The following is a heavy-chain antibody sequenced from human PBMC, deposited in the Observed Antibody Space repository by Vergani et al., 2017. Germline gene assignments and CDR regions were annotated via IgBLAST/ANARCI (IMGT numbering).Heavy chain of an antibody. J-gene: IGHJ4*02. CDR1: GYSISSGYY. Sequence: QVQLQESGPGLVKPSETLSLTCAVSGYSISSGYYWGWIRQPPGKGLEWIGSIYHSGSTYYNPSLKSRVTISVDTSKNQFSLKLSSVTAADTAVYYCARRPLRYFDWLFTEWGQGTLVTVSS. CDR3: ARRPLRYFDWLFTE. V-gene: IGHV4-38-2*01. D-gene: IGHD3-9*01. CDR2: IYHSGST.